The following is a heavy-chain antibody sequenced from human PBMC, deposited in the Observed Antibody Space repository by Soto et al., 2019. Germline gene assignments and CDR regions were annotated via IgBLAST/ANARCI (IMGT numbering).Heavy chain of an antibody. V-gene: IGHV4-59*01. CDR1: GGSISSYY. J-gene: IGHJ4*02. CDR2: IYYSGST. CDR3: ARGREGDYFDY. Sequence: SETLSLTCTVSGGSISSYYWSWIRQPPGKGLEWIGYIYYSGSTNYNPSLKSRVTISVDTSKNQFSLKLSSVTAADMAVYYCARGREGDYFDYWGQGTLVTVSS.